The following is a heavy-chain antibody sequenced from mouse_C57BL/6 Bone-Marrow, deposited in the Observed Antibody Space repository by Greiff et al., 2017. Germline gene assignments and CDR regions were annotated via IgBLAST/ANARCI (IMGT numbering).Heavy chain of an antibody. CDR3: TAEGSSYY. J-gene: IGHJ2*01. Sequence: VQLKESGAELVRPGASVKLSCTASGFNIKDDYMHWVKQRPEQGLEWIGWIVPENGDTEYASKFQGKATITADTSSNTAYLQLSSLTSEDTAVYYCTAEGSSYYWGQGTTLTVSS. CDR1: GFNIKDDY. V-gene: IGHV14-4*01. CDR2: IVPENGDT. D-gene: IGHD1-1*01.